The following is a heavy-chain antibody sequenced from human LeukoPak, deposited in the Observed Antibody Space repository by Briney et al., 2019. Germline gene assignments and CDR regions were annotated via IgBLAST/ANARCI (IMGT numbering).Heavy chain of an antibody. Sequence: GGSLRLSCAASGFTFSSYGMHWVRQAPGKGLEWVAVISYDGSNKYYADPVMGRFTISRDNSKNTLYLQLNSLRAEDTAVYYCAKDTFDYYDSRVGYFDYWGQGPLVTVSS. CDR1: GFTFSSYG. V-gene: IGHV3-30*18. D-gene: IGHD3-22*01. J-gene: IGHJ4*02. CDR2: ISYDGSNK. CDR3: AKDTFDYYDSRVGYFDY.